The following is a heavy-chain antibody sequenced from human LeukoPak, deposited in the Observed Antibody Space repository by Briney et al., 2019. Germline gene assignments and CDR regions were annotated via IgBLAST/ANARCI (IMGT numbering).Heavy chain of an antibody. Sequence: PSETLSLTCTVSGGSISSSSYYWSWIRQPPGKGLEWIGYIYYSGSTNYNPSLKSRVTISVDTSKNQFSLKLSSVTAADTAVYYCARGSKVGATPYFDYWGQGTLVTVSS. D-gene: IGHD1-26*01. CDR3: ARGSKVGATPYFDY. CDR2: IYYSGST. J-gene: IGHJ4*02. CDR1: GGSISSSSYY. V-gene: IGHV4-61*01.